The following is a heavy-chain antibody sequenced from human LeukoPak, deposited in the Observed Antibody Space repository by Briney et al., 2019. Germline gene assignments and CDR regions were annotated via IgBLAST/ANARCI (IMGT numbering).Heavy chain of an antibody. D-gene: IGHD2-2*01. CDR3: AKEGGLGYCSSTTCSFGAFDI. V-gene: IGHV3-30*18. CDR2: ISYDGSNK. Sequence: GGSLRLSCAASGFTFSSYGMHWVRQAPGKGLQWVAVISYDGSNKYYADSVKGRFTISRDNSKNTLYLQMNSLRPEDTAVYYCAKEGGLGYCSSTTCSFGAFDIWGQGTMVTVSS. CDR1: GFTFSSYG. J-gene: IGHJ3*02.